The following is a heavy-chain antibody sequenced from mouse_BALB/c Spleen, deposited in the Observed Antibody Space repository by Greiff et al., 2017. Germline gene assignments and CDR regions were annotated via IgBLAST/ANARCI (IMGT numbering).Heavy chain of an antibody. CDR1: GDSITSGY. CDR2: ISYSGST. Sequence: EVKLMESGPSLVKPSQTLSLTCSVTGDSITSGYWNWIRKFPGNKLEYMGYISYSGSTYYNPSLKSRISITRDTSKNQYYLQLNSVTTEDTATYYCARYDGYYGNFYYFDYWGQGTTLTVSS. CDR3: ARYDGYYGNFYYFDY. J-gene: IGHJ2*01. D-gene: IGHD2-1*01. V-gene: IGHV3-8*02.